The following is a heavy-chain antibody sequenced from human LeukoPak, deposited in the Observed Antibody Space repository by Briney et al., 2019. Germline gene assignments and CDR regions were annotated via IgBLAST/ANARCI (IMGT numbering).Heavy chain of an antibody. CDR2: ISYSGGT. CDR3: AREVEYYDSSGYRPHAFDI. Sequence: SETLSLACTVSDGSIINNNHYWGWTRQPPGKGLEWIGSISYSGGTAYNPSLRSRVTISVDTSKNQFSLKVNSVTAADTAVYYCAREVEYYDSSGYRPHAFDIWGQGTLVTVSS. V-gene: IGHV4-39*02. CDR1: DGSIINNNHY. J-gene: IGHJ3*02. D-gene: IGHD3-22*01.